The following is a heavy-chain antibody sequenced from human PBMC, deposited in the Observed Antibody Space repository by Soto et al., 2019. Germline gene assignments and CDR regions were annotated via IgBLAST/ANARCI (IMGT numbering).Heavy chain of an antibody. Sequence: PGGSLRLSCAASGFTFSSYAMNWVRQAPGKGLEWVSVISGSGSSTYYADSVKGRFTISRDNSKNTLYLQMNSLRAEDTAVYYCAKELHTSSGWSQVIYWGQGTLVTVSS. D-gene: IGHD6-19*01. V-gene: IGHV3-23*01. CDR3: AKELHTSSGWSQVIY. CDR2: ISGSGSST. J-gene: IGHJ4*02. CDR1: GFTFSSYA.